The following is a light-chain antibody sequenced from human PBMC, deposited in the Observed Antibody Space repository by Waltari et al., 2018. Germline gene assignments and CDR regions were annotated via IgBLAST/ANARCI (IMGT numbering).Light chain of an antibody. CDR2: EVI. J-gene: IGLJ1*01. Sequence: QSALTQPASVSGTPGQSIPISCTGTTRAVGNYDLVPWYQHPPGKAPKLLICEVIKRPSGVSSRFSGSKSGSTASLIISGLQPDDEADYYCCSYAGRGTYVFGSGTKVTVL. CDR3: CSYAGRGTYV. V-gene: IGLV2-23*02. CDR1: TRAVGNYDL.